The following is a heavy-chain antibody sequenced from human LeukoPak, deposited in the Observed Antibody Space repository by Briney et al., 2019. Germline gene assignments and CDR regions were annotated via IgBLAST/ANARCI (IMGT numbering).Heavy chain of an antibody. CDR3: ARGQVTGPYWYFDL. D-gene: IGHD7-27*01. J-gene: IGHJ2*01. V-gene: IGHV3-72*01. CDR1: GFSFSYHF. CDR2: TRKKTNSHTT. Sequence: GGPLRLSCAASGFSFSYHFMDWVRPAPGKGLELVGRTRKKTNSHTTDYAASVKGRFTISRDDSKNSLYLQMNSLKTEDTAVYYCARGQVTGPYWYFDLWGRGTLVIVSS.